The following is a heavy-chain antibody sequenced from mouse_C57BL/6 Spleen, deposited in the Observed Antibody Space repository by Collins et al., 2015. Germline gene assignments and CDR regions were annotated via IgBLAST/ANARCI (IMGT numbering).Heavy chain of an antibody. V-gene: IGHV1-52*01. CDR2: IDPSDSET. CDR1: GYTFTSYW. J-gene: IGHJ3*01. D-gene: IGHD1-1*01. CDR3: ARPYGSSYLFAY. Sequence: LQQPGAELVRPGSSVKLSRKASGYTFTSYWMHWVKQRPIQGLEWIGNIDPSDSETHYSQKFKDKATVTVDKSSSTAYMQLSSLTSEDSAVYYCARPYGSSYLFAYWGQGDSGHCLC.